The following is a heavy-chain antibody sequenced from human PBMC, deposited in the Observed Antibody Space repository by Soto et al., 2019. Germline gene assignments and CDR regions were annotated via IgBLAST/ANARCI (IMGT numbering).Heavy chain of an antibody. V-gene: IGHV4-59*08. J-gene: IGHJ4*02. D-gene: IGHD3-16*02. CDR1: GGSISSYY. CDR2: IYYSGST. Sequence: SETLSLTCTVSGGSISSYYWSWIRQPPGKGLEWIGYIYYSGSTNYNPSLMSRVIISVDTSKNQFSLKLSSVTAADTAMYYCARLFRGQDYDYIWGSYRYGNIDYWGQGTLVTVS. CDR3: ARLFRGQDYDYIWGSYRYGNIDY.